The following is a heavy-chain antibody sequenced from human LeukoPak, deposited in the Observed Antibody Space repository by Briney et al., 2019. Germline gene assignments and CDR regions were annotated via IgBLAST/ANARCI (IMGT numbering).Heavy chain of an antibody. J-gene: IGHJ6*02. V-gene: IGHV1-69*13. CDR3: ARDARGVVPAAPYYYYGMDV. CDR2: IIPIFGTA. Sequence: ASVKVSCKASGGTCSSYAISWVRQAPGQGLEWMGGIIPIFGTANYAQKFQGRVTITADESTSTAYMELSSLRSEDTAVYYCARDARGVVPAAPYYYYGMDVWGQGTTVTVSS. D-gene: IGHD2-2*01. CDR1: GGTCSSYA.